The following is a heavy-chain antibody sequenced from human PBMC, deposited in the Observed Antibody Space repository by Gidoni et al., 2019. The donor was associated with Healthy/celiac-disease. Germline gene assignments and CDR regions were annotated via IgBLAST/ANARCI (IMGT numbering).Heavy chain of an antibody. CDR1: ALTFSRYG. CDR2: ISYDGSNK. V-gene: IGHV3-30*18. D-gene: IGHD5-18*01. J-gene: IGHJ3*02. Sequence: QVQLVESGGGVVQPGRSRIPTGPALALTFSRYGMHWVRQAPGKGLEWVAVISYDGSNKYYADSVKGRFTISRDNSKNTLYLQMNSLRAEDTAVYYCAKDRLQLWLLFAFDIWGQGTMVTVSS. CDR3: AKDRLQLWLLFAFDI.